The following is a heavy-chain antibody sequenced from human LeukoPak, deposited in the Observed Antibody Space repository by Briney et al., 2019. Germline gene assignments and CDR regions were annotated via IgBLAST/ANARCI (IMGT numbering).Heavy chain of an antibody. V-gene: IGHV3-74*01. CDR3: ARDLEVPTLYGDYVPFDY. D-gene: IGHD4-17*01. J-gene: IGHJ4*02. CDR2: INSDGSST. Sequence: GGSLRLSCAASGFTFSSYWMSWVRQAPGKGLVWVSRINSDGSSTSYADSVKGRFTISRDNAKNTLYLQMNSLRAEDTAVYYCARDLEVPTLYGDYVPFDYWGQGTLVTVSS. CDR1: GFTFSSYW.